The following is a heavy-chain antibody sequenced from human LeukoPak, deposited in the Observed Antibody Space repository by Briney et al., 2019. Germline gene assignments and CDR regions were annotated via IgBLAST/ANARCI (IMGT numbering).Heavy chain of an antibody. Sequence: SETLSLNCAVYGGSFSGYYWSWIRQPPGKGLEWFGEINHSGSTNYNPSLKSRVTISVDTSKNQFSLKLSSVTAADTAVYYCARGPARRDGGNSDYYYYMDVWGKGTTVTISS. CDR1: GGSFSGYY. D-gene: IGHD5-24*01. V-gene: IGHV4-34*01. CDR2: INHSGST. CDR3: ARGPARRDGGNSDYYYYMDV. J-gene: IGHJ6*03.